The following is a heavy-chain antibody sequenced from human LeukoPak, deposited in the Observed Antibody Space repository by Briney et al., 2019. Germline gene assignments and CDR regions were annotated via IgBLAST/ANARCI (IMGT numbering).Heavy chain of an antibody. V-gene: IGHV4-30-2*01. CDR2: IYHSGST. J-gene: IGHJ5*02. D-gene: IGHD2-2*01. CDR1: GGSISNGGYS. Sequence: SETLSLTCAVSGGSISNGGYSWSWIRQPPGKGLEWIGYIYHSGSTYYNPSLKSRVTISVDRSKNQFSLKLSSVTAADTAVYYCARATLDIVVVPAWFWFDPWGQGTLVTVSS. CDR3: ARATLDIVVVPAWFWFDP.